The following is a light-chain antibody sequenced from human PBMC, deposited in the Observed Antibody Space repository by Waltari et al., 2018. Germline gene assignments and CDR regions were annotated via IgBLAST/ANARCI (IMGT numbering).Light chain of an antibody. CDR1: SSDVGAYNY. Sequence: QSALTQPRSVSGSPGQSVTISCTGTSSDVGAYNYVSWYQQHPARAPKLLIYDVSERPPGVGALFPGAKSGNTATLTISGLQADDGAYYYCCSYPGSSTLVFGGGTTLTVV. CDR3: CSYPGSSTLV. V-gene: IGLV2-11*01. CDR2: DVS. J-gene: IGLJ3*02.